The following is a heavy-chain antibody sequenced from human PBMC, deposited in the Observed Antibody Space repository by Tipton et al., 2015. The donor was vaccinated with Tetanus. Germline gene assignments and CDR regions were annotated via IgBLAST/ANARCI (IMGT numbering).Heavy chain of an antibody. CDR1: GFTFSSYW. CDR3: TTDSLNYYDSTGYYFY. CDR2: IQSQPEGGST. V-gene: IGHV3-15*01. D-gene: IGHD3-22*01. Sequence: SLRLSCAASGFTFSSYWMSWVRQAPGKGLEWVGRIQSQPEGGSTVYGAAVKGRVTISRDNSKSTIYLQMNSLQADDTAVYYCTTDSLNYYDSTGYYFYWGQGTRVTVSS. J-gene: IGHJ4*02.